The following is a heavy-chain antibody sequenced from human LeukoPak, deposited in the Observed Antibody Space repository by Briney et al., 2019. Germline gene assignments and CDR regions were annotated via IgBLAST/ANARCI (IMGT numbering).Heavy chain of an antibody. CDR2: IVVGSGNT. J-gene: IGHJ4*02. CDR1: GFTFSSSV. CDR3: AAENVGATGYYFDY. Sequence: SVKVSCKASGFTFSSSVMQWVRQARGQRLEWIGWIVVGSGNTNYAQKFQERVTITRDMSTSTAYMELSSLRSEDAAVYYCAAENVGATGYYFDYWGQGTLVTVSS. V-gene: IGHV1-58*02. D-gene: IGHD1-26*01.